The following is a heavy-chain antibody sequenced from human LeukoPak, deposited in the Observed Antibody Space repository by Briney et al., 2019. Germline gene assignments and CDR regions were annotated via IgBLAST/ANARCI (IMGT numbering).Heavy chain of an antibody. J-gene: IGHJ6*02. CDR2: ISVDKGNT. CDR1: GYTFSTYG. CDR3: ARSYGSGSYDYYYYGMDV. V-gene: IGHV1-18*01. Sequence: ASVKVSCKASGYTFSTYGITWVRQAPGQGLEWMGWISVDKGNTKYEQKVQGRITMTTDTSTNTAYMELRSLRSDDTAVYYCARSYGSGSYDYYYYGMDVWGQGTTVIVSS. D-gene: IGHD3-10*01.